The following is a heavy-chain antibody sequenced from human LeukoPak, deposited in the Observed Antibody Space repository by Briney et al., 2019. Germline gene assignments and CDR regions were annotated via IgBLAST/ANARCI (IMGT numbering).Heavy chain of an antibody. Sequence: GGSLRLSCTASGFTFSGYSMNWIRQAPGKGLEWVSSFGTRSTSVYHAGSVKGRFAISRDNAKNSLYLQMSNLRAEDTAVYFCARGGGLDVWGQGATVTVSS. CDR1: GFTFSGYS. CDR3: ARGGGLDV. J-gene: IGHJ6*02. V-gene: IGHV3-21*04. CDR2: FGTRSTSV. D-gene: IGHD3-16*01.